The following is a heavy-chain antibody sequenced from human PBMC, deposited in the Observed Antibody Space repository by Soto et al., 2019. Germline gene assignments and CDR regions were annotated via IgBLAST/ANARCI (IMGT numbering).Heavy chain of an antibody. CDR2: IYPGDSDT. Sequence: PGESLKISSNVSGYGFTVYWIGWVRQMPGKGLEWMGIIYPGDSDTRYSPSFQGQVTISADKSITTAYLQWSSLKASDTAMYYCARGSFYYYGMDIWGQGTKVTGSS. CDR3: ARGSFYYYGMDI. CDR1: GYGFTVYW. V-gene: IGHV5-51*01. J-gene: IGHJ6*02. D-gene: IGHD3-10*01.